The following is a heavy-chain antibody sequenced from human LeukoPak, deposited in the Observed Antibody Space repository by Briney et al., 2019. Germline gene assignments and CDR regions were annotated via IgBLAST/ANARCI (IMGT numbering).Heavy chain of an antibody. CDR1: GGSFSGYY. CDR3: ARLVEMATQGVDY. D-gene: IGHD5-24*01. CDR2: INHSGST. J-gene: IGHJ4*02. Sequence: SETLSLTCAVYGGSFSGYYWSWIRQPPGKGLEWIGEINHSGSTNYNPSLKSRVTISVDTSKNQFSLKLSSVTAADTAVYYCARLVEMATQGVDYWGQGTLVTVSS. V-gene: IGHV4-34*01.